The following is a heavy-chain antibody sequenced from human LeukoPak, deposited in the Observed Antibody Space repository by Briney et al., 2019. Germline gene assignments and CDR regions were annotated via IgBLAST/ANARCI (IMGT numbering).Heavy chain of an antibody. Sequence: GGSLRLSCAASGFTFSSYSTNWVRQAPGKGLEWVSSISSSSSYIYYADSVKGRFTISRDHAKNSLYLQMNSLRAEDTAVYYCARYRDMGDFWSVCYGMDVWGQGTTVTVSS. D-gene: IGHD3-3*01. J-gene: IGHJ6*02. CDR3: ARYRDMGDFWSVCYGMDV. V-gene: IGHV3-21*01. CDR1: GFTFSSYS. CDR2: ISSSSSYI.